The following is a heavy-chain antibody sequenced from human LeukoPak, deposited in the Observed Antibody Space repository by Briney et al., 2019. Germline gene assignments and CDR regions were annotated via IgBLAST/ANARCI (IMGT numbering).Heavy chain of an antibody. V-gene: IGHV3-74*01. CDR1: GFTFSSYW. Sequence: GGSLRLSCAASGFTFSSYWMHWVRQAPGKGLVWVSRINSDGSSTSYADSVKGRFTISRDNAKNTLYLQMNSLRAEDTAVYYCAKGVDIVVVVAATYDYWGQGTLVTVSS. J-gene: IGHJ4*02. CDR3: AKGVDIVVVVAATYDY. D-gene: IGHD2-15*01. CDR2: INSDGSST.